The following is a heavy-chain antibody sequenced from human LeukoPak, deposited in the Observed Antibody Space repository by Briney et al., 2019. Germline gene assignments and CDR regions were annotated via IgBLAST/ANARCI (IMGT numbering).Heavy chain of an antibody. CDR1: GGSISSYY. D-gene: IGHD5-18*01. V-gene: IGHV4-59*01. J-gene: IGHJ4*02. CDR2: IYYSGST. CDR3: ARVLDTAMAFDY. Sequence: SETLSLTCTVSGGSISSYYWSWIRQPPGKGLEWIGYIYYSGSTNYNPSLKSRVTISVDTSKNQFSLKLGSVTAADTAVYYCARVLDTAMAFDYWGQGTLVTVSS.